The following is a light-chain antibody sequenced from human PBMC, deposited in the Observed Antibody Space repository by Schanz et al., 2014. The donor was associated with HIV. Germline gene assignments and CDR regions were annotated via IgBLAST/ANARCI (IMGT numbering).Light chain of an antibody. Sequence: EIVMTQSPATLYVSPGEGATLSCRASQSISNNLAWYQHKPGQSPRLLIYAASTRATGIPDRFSGSGSGTDFSLTISRLEPEDFAVYYCQQYGSFLSFGGGTKVEIK. CDR3: QQYGSFLS. J-gene: IGKJ4*01. V-gene: IGKV3D-15*01. CDR1: QSISNN. CDR2: AAS.